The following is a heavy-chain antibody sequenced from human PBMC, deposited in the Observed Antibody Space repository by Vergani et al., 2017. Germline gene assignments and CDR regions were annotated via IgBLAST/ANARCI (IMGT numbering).Heavy chain of an antibody. CDR1: GFTFSSYG. Sequence: QVQLVESGGGVVQPGRSLRLSCAASGFTFSSYGMHWVRQAPGKGLEWVAVISYDGSNKYYADSVKGRFTISRDNSKNTLYLQMNSLRAEDTAVYYCAKERVQWLVRYYFDYWGQGTLVTVSS. CDR2: ISYDGSNK. J-gene: IGHJ4*02. CDR3: AKERVQWLVRYYFDY. V-gene: IGHV3-30*18. D-gene: IGHD6-19*01.